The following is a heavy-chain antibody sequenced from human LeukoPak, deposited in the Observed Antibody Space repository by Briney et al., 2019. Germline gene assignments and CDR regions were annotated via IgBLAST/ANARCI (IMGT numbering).Heavy chain of an antibody. D-gene: IGHD2-2*01. CDR3: AKDWGMGDQLLRIDY. CDR1: GFTFSTYA. J-gene: IGHJ4*02. CDR2: ISGSGVST. V-gene: IGHV3-23*01. Sequence: GGSPRLSCTASGFTFSTYAMNWVRQAPGKGLEWVSGISGSGVSTYYADSVKGRFTISRDNSNNTLYLQMSSLGAEDTAVYYCAKDWGMGDQLLRIDYWGQGTLVTVSS.